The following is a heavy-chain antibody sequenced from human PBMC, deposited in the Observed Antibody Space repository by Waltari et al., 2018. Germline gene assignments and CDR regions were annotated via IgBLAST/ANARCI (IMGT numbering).Heavy chain of an antibody. CDR3: ARRGVYSSSPSTMDV. V-gene: IGHV3-7*01. D-gene: IGHD6-6*01. Sequence: EVQLEESGGGLVQPGGSLRLSCAASGFPFSSYWMSWVRQAPGKGLEWVANIKQDGSEKYYVDSLKGRFTISMDNAKNSLYLQMNSLRAEDTAVYYCARRGVYSSSPSTMDVWGKGTTVTVPS. J-gene: IGHJ6*03. CDR2: IKQDGSEK. CDR1: GFPFSSYW.